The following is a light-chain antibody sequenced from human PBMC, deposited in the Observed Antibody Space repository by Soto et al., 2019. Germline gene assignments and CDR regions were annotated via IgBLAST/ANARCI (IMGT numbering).Light chain of an antibody. CDR3: AAWDDSLNGHV. Sequence: QSVLTQSPSASGTPGQRVTISCSGGSSNIGRHTVNWYQQLPGTAPKLLIQSSDKRPSGVPDRFSGSTSGTSGSLAISGLQSEDEADYYCAAWDDSLNGHVFGTGTKLTVL. CDR1: SSNIGRHT. V-gene: IGLV1-44*01. J-gene: IGLJ1*01. CDR2: SSD.